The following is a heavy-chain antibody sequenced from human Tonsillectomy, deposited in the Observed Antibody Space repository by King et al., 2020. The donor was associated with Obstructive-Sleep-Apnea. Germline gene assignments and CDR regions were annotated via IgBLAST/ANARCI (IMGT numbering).Heavy chain of an antibody. D-gene: IGHD1-26*01. Sequence: VQLVESGGGVVQPGRSLRLSCAASGFTFSSYGIHWVRQAPGKGLEWVALIWYDGSDKYYADSVKGRFTVSRDNSKNTLYLQMNSLRAEDTAVYYCARNQYGIGSYFGGGHFDYWGQGTLVTVSS. J-gene: IGHJ4*02. CDR3: ARNQYGIGSYFGGGHFDY. CDR1: GFTFSSYG. V-gene: IGHV3-33*01. CDR2: IWYDGSDK.